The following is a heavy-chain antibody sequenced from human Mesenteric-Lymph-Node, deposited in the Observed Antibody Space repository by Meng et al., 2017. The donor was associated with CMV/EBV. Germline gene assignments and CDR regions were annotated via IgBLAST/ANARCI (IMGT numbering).Heavy chain of an antibody. CDR1: GYTFTSYG. J-gene: IGHJ4*02. CDR2: ISANTGNT. Sequence: ASVKVSCKASGYTFTSYGISWVRQAPGQGLEWMGWISANTGNTNYAQKVQGRVTMTRDTSTSTAYMELRSLRSDDTAVYYCARVETSRFQFWGQGTLVTVSS. V-gene: IGHV1-18*01. D-gene: IGHD3-3*01. CDR3: ARVETSRFQF.